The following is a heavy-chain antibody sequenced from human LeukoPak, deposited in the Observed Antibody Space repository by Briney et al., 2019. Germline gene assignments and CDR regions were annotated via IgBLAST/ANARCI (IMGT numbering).Heavy chain of an antibody. CDR3: AKDRTPQQLVLLCDY. CDR1: GASISSGGNY. CDR2: VFQTGST. Sequence: SETLSLTCIVSGASISSGGNYWNWIRQPPGKGLESIGYVFQTGSTHYNPSLKSRVNISLDRAKNHFSLKLSSVTAADTAVYYCAKDRTPQQLVLLCDYWGQGTLVTVSS. V-gene: IGHV4-30-2*01. D-gene: IGHD6-13*01. J-gene: IGHJ4*02.